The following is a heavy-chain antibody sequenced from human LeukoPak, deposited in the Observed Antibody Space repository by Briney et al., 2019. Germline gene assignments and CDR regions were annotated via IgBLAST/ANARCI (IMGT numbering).Heavy chain of an antibody. Sequence: SVKVSCKASGGTFSSYAISWVRQAPGQGLEWMGGIIPIFGTANYAQKFQGRVTITADESTSTAYMGLSSLRSEDTAVYYCARVLAAAGTGPDYRGQGTLVTVSS. CDR3: ARVLAAAGTGPDY. V-gene: IGHV1-69*13. D-gene: IGHD6-13*01. J-gene: IGHJ4*02. CDR2: IIPIFGTA. CDR1: GGTFSSYA.